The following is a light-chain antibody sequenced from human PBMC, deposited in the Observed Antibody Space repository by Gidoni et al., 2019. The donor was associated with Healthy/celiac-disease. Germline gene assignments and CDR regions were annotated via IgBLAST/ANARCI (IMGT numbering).Light chain of an antibody. Sequence: EIVLTQSPAPLSLSPGERATLSCGASQCVSSSYLAWYQQKPGLAPRLLSHDASSRATGLPDRFSGSGSVTDFTLTLSSLEPEDFAVYYVQQYGSSPATFGQGTKVEIK. CDR1: QCVSSSY. J-gene: IGKJ1*01. CDR2: DAS. CDR3: QQYGSSPAT. V-gene: IGKV3D-20*01.